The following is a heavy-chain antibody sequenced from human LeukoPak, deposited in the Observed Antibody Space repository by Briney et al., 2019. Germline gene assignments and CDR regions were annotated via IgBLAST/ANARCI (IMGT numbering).Heavy chain of an antibody. Sequence: GRSLRLSCAASGFTFSSYGMHWVRQAPGKGLEWVAVISYDGSNKYYADSVKGRFTISRDNSKNTLYLQMNILRAEDTAVYYCAKDSHCSSTSCYRVSSGSIGYYYYYYGMDVWGQGTTVTVSS. V-gene: IGHV3-30*18. D-gene: IGHD2-2*01. CDR1: GFTFSSYG. CDR2: ISYDGSNK. J-gene: IGHJ6*02. CDR3: AKDSHCSSTSCYRVSSGSIGYYYYYYGMDV.